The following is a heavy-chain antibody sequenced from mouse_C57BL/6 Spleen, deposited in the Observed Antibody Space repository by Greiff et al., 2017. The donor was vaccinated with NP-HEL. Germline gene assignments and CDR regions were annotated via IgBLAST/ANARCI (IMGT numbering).Heavy chain of an antibody. Sequence: QVQLKESGAELVKPGASVKISCKASGYAFSSYWMNWVKQRPGKGLEWIGQIYPGDGDTNYNGKFKGKATLTADKSSSTAYMQLSSLTSEDSAVYFCARYYRRDYFDYWGQGTTLTVSS. D-gene: IGHD2-14*01. J-gene: IGHJ2*01. CDR1: GYAFSSYW. CDR3: ARYYRRDYFDY. V-gene: IGHV1-80*01. CDR2: IYPGDGDT.